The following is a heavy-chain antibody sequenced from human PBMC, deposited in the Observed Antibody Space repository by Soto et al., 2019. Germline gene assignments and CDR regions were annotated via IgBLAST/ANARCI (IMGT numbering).Heavy chain of an antibody. V-gene: IGHV3-23*01. Sequence: EVQLLESGGGLVQPGGSLRLSCAASGITFNNYALNWVRQAPGKGLEWVSGISGSGTGTYYADSVKGRFTISRDNSKSTVYLHMNSLRADDTAIYYCAKEGGGGAAMVTSYFDYWGQGTLFTVSS. D-gene: IGHD5-18*01. CDR2: ISGSGTGT. J-gene: IGHJ4*02. CDR1: GITFNNYA. CDR3: AKEGGGGAAMVTSYFDY.